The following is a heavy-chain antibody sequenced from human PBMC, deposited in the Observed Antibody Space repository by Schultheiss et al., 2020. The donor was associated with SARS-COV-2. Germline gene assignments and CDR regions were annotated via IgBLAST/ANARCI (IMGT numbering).Heavy chain of an antibody. CDR3: AGDSPGSEPHFHI. D-gene: IGHD2-15*01. V-gene: IGHV4-31*03. CDR1: GGSISSGGYY. CDR2: IYYSGST. Sequence: SETLSLTCTVSGGSISSGGYYWSWIRQHPGKGLEWIGYIYYSGSTYYNPSLKSRVTISVDTSKNQFSLKLSSVTAADTAVYYCAGDSPGSEPHFHIWGQGTMVTVSS. J-gene: IGHJ3*02.